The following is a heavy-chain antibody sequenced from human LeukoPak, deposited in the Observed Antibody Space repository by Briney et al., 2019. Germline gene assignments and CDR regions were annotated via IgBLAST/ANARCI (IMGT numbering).Heavy chain of an antibody. CDR1: GGSISSHY. D-gene: IGHD2-2*01. CDR2: ISYLGST. CDR3: ARERGYCSSTSCSYYYMDV. V-gene: IGHV4-59*11. Sequence: SETLSLTCTVSGGSISSHYWSWIRQPPGKGLEWIGSISYLGSTYYNPSLKSRVTISGDTSKNHFSLKLSSVTAADTAVYYCARERGYCSSTSCSYYYMDVWGEGTTVTVSS. J-gene: IGHJ6*03.